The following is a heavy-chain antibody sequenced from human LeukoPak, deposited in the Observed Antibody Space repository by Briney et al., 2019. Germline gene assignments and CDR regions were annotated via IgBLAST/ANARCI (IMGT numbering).Heavy chain of an antibody. D-gene: IGHD2-15*01. CDR3: AKDPTDIVVVVAATVGMDV. CDR1: GFTFSSYS. J-gene: IGHJ6*02. V-gene: IGHV3-48*01. CDR2: ISSSSSTI. Sequence: GGSLRLSCAASGFTFSSYSMNWVRQAPGKGLEWVSYISSSSSTIYYADSVKGRFTISRDNSKNTLYLQMNSLRAEDTAVYYCAKDPTDIVVVVAATVGMDVWGQGTTVTVSS.